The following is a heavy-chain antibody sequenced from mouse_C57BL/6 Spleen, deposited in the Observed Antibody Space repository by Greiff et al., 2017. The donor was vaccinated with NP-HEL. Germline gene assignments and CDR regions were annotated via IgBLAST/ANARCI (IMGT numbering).Heavy chain of an antibody. J-gene: IGHJ4*01. V-gene: IGHV1-53*01. CDR3: ARSPPYGYYAMDY. CDR1: GYTFTSYW. Sequence: QVQLQQPGTELVKPGASVKLSCKASGYTFTSYWMHWVKQRPGQGLEWIGNINPSNGGTNYNEKFKSKATLTVDKSSSTAYMQLSSLTSEDSAVYDCARSPPYGYYAMDYWGQGTSVTVSS. D-gene: IGHD1-1*02. CDR2: INPSNGGT.